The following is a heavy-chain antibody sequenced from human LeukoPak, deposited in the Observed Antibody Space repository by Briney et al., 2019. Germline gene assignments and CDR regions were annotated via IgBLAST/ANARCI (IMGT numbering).Heavy chain of an antibody. V-gene: IGHV3-30*18. CDR3: AKDGDRILDY. D-gene: IGHD3-16*02. CDR2: ISHDGSKK. Sequence: PGGSLRLSCAASGFTFSSYGIYWVRHAPGKGLEWVAVISHDGSKKYYADSVKGRFTISRDNSKNTVYLQMNSLRGEDTAVYYCAKDGDRILDYWGQGTLVTVSS. CDR1: GFTFSSYG. J-gene: IGHJ4*02.